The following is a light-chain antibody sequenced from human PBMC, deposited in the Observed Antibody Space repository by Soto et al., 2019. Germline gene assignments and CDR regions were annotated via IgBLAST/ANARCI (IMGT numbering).Light chain of an antibody. J-gene: IGLJ1*01. Sequence: QSALTQPASVSGSPGQSITISCTGTSSDVGAYKLVSWYQQHPNKAPKLMIFEVSQRPSGVSNRFSGSKSGNTASLTISGLQSEDEADYYCCSYAGSRRVFGTGTKVTVL. CDR2: EVS. CDR3: CSYAGSRRV. V-gene: IGLV2-23*02. CDR1: SSDVGAYKL.